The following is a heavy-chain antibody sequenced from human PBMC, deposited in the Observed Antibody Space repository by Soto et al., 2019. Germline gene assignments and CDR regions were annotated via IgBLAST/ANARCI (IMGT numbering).Heavy chain of an antibody. J-gene: IGHJ5*02. CDR1: GYPFTDYA. CDR3: ARQMVRGVDWFDP. V-gene: IGHV1-3*01. D-gene: IGHD3-10*01. CDR2: INPLNGNT. Sequence: QVQLVQSGAEVKKPGASVKVSCKASGYPFTDYAIHWVRQAPGQRPEWMGWINPLNGNTKYSQTFRGRVTISRDTSATPAYMERRGLRSEDTAVYYCARQMVRGVDWFDPWGQGTLVTVSS.